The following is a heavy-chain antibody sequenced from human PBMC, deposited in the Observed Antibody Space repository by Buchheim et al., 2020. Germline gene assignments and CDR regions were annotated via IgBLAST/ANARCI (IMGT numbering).Heavy chain of an antibody. CDR1: GFTFDDYG. J-gene: IGHJ6*03. Sequence: EVQLVESGGGVVRPGGSLRLSCAASGFTFDDYGMSWVRQAPGKGLEWVSGINWSGASTGYADSVKGRFTISRDNVKNSLYFQMNSLRAEDTAMYYCAREGGSYLPPNYYYYYMDVWGKGTT. CDR3: AREGGSYLPPNYYYYYMDV. V-gene: IGHV3-20*04. CDR2: INWSGAST. D-gene: IGHD1-26*01.